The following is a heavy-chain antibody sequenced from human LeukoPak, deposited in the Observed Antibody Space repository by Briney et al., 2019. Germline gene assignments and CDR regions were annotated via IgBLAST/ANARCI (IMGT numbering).Heavy chain of an antibody. Sequence: GSSVKVSCKASGGTFSSYAISWVRQAPGQGLEWMGGIIPIFGTANYAQKFQGRVTITADKSTSTAYMELSSLRSEDTAVYYCARVIVATSESYFDYWGQGTLVTVSS. D-gene: IGHD5-12*01. CDR2: IIPIFGTA. CDR1: GGTFSSYA. J-gene: IGHJ4*02. V-gene: IGHV1-69*06. CDR3: ARVIVATSESYFDY.